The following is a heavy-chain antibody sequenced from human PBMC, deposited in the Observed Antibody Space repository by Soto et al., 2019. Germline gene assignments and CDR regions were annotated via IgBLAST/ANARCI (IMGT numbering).Heavy chain of an antibody. J-gene: IGHJ4*02. CDR2: ISANGGVT. CDR1: GFTFSTYD. V-gene: IGHV3-23*01. D-gene: IGHD1-1*01. CDR3: TKRLGSTATTYGDS. Sequence: PVGSLRLSCAASGFTFSTYDMSWGRQAPGKGLEWVAVISANGGVTYHTDSVKGRFTISRDNSKNTLFLQMSSVRVEDTALYYCTKRLGSTATTYGDSWGQGTLVTVSS.